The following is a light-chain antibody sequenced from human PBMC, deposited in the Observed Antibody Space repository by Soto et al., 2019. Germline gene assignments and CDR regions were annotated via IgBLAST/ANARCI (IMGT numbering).Light chain of an antibody. CDR1: SSDIGGYNY. CDR2: EVS. J-gene: IGLJ3*02. CDR3: TSYAGTNNLV. Sequence: QSALTQPPSASESPGQSVTISCTGTSSDIGGYNYVSWYQQHPGKAPKLIIYEVSKRPSGVPDRFSGSKSGNTASLTVSGLQAEDEADYYSTSYAGTNNLVFAGGTKVTVL. V-gene: IGLV2-8*01.